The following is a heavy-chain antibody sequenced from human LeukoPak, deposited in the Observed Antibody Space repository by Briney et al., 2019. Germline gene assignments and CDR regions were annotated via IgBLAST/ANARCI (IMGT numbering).Heavy chain of an antibody. CDR2: ISYDGSNK. CDR3: ARDAETYYYGSGSYTHFDY. D-gene: IGHD3-10*01. CDR1: GFTFSSYA. Sequence: GRSLRLSCAASGFTFSSYAMHWVRQAPGKGLEWVAVISYDGSNKYYADSVKGRFTISRDNSKNTLYLQMNSLRAEDTAVYYCARDAETYYYGSGSYTHFDYWGQGTLVTVSS. J-gene: IGHJ4*02. V-gene: IGHV3-30*04.